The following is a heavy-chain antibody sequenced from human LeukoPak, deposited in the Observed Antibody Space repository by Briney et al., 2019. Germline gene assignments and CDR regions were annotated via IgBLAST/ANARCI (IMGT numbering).Heavy chain of an antibody. V-gene: IGHV1-69*05. CDR2: IIPIFGTA. D-gene: IGHD3-22*01. CDR3: ARDFHRPDYYDSSENNWFDP. Sequence: GASVKVSCKASGGTFSSYAISWVRRASGQGLEWMGGIIPIFGTANYAQKFQGRVTITTDESTSTAYMELSSLRSEDTAVYYCARDFHRPDYYDSSENNWFDPWGQGTLVTVSS. J-gene: IGHJ5*02. CDR1: GGTFSSYA.